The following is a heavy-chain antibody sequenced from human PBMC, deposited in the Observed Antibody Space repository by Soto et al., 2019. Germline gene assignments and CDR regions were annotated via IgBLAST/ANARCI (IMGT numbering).Heavy chain of an antibody. CDR1: GFAFHNYE. CDR3: TKEKSVMYSGYDAFDI. D-gene: IGHD5-12*01. CDR2: INSGASRK. J-gene: IGHJ3*02. V-gene: IGHV3-48*03. Sequence: PGGSLRLSCAASGFAFHNYEMNWVRQAPGKGLEWVANINSGASRKLYTDSVKGRFAISRDDVKNVLYLEMNSLRAEDTAVYYCTKEKSVMYSGYDAFDIWGQGXMVTV.